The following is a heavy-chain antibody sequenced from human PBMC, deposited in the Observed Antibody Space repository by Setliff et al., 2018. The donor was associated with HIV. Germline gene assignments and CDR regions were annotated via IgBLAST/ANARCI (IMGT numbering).Heavy chain of an antibody. Sequence: ETLSLTCAVYGGPLSGHYWSWIRQPPGQGLEWIGETSHSGKINYNPSLKSRVTISVDTSKNQFSLKLTSVTAADTAVYYCVTSSSWSSRLNFWGPGMLVTVSS. CDR2: TSHSGKI. D-gene: IGHD2-2*01. CDR3: VTSSSWSSRLNF. V-gene: IGHV4-34*01. CDR1: GGPLSGHY. J-gene: IGHJ4*02.